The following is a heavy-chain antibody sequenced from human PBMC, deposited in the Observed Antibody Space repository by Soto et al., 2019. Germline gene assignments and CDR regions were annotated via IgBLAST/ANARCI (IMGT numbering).Heavy chain of an antibody. CDR2: IYYSGST. J-gene: IGHJ4*01. CDR1: GCSISSYY. V-gene: IGHV4-59*01. CDR3: AFAPAQLYSTSWYYLDY. Sequence: SETLSLTCTFSGCSISSYYWSWIRQPPGKGLEWIGYIYYSGSTNYNPSLKSRVTISVDTSKNQFSLKLSSVTAAHTAVYYCAFAPAQLYSTSWYYLDYPGQGTLDIVFS. D-gene: IGHD6-13*01.